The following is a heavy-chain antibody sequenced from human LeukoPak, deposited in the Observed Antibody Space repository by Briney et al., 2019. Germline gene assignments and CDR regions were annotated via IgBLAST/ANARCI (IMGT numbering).Heavy chain of an antibody. CDR2: IYTSGTT. Sequence: SETLSLTCTVSGGSISSYYWSWIRQPAGKGLEWIGRIYTSGTTNYNPSLKSRVTTSVDTSKSQFSLRLSSVTAADTAVYYCAREGYCSSTRCYLHGMDVWGQGTTVTVSS. CDR3: AREGYCSSTRCYLHGMDV. D-gene: IGHD2-2*01. J-gene: IGHJ6*02. CDR1: GGSISSYY. V-gene: IGHV4-4*07.